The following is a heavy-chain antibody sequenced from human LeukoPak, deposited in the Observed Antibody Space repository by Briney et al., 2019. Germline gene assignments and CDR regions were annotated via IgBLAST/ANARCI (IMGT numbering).Heavy chain of an antibody. CDR1: GDFLSSSNAA. J-gene: IGHJ4*02. V-gene: IGHV6-1*01. Sequence: SQTLSLTCALSGDFLSSSNAAWNWVRQSPSRGLEWLGRTYLRSRWYHDFAESVKSRISINADTSKNQFFLQLNSVTPEDTAVYYCARDGGPTGVLNFDYWGQGTLVTVSS. D-gene: IGHD3-3*01. CDR3: ARDGGPTGVLNFDY. CDR2: TYLRSRWYH.